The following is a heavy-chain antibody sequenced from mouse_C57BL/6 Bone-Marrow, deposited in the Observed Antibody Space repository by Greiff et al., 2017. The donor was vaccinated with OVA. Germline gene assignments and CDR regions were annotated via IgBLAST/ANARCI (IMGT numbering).Heavy chain of an antibody. J-gene: IGHJ3*01. Sequence: EVQLQQSGAELVRPGASVKLSCTASGFNIKDDYMHWVKQRPEQGLEWIGWIDPENGDTEYASKFQGKATIKADTSSNTAYLQLSSLTSEDTAVYYCTTNWFAYWGQGTLVTVSA. CDR2: IDPENGDT. CDR3: TTNWFAY. V-gene: IGHV14-4*01. CDR1: GFNIKDDY.